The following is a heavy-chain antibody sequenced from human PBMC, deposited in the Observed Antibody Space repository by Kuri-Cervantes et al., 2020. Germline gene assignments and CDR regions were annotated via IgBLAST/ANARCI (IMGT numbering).Heavy chain of an antibody. J-gene: IGHJ4*02. CDR2: ISSDGRNK. Sequence: GESLKISCAASGFTFSSYALHWVRQAPGKGLEWVALISSDGRNKFYGDSMKGRFTISRDNSKNTLYLQINSLRAEDTAVYYCARAPHQWLGGVDSWGQGTLVTVSS. V-gene: IGHV3-30*04. D-gene: IGHD6-19*01. CDR3: ARAPHQWLGGVDS. CDR1: GFTFSSYA.